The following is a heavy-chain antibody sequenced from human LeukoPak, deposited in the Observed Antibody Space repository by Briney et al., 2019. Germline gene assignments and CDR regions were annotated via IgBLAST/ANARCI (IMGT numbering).Heavy chain of an antibody. CDR3: AKRPQDGYNRFDY. CDR2: ISGSGGST. D-gene: IGHD5-24*01. Sequence: GGSLRLSCAASGFTFSSYAMHWVRQAPGKGLEWVSAISGSGGSTYYADSVKGRFTISRDNSKNTLYLQMNSLRAEDTAVYYCAKRPQDGYNRFDYWGQGTLVTVSS. V-gene: IGHV3-23*01. CDR1: GFTFSSYA. J-gene: IGHJ4*02.